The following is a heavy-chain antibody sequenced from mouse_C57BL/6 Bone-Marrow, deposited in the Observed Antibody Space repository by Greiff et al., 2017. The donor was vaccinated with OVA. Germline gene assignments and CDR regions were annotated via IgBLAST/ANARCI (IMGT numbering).Heavy chain of an antibody. CDR1: GYSFTGCY. J-gene: IGHJ4*01. CDR2: IYPYNGVS. D-gene: IGHD2-4*01. Sequence: VQLQQSGPELVKPGASVKISCKASGYSFTGCYMHWVKQSHGNILDWIGYIYPYNGVSSYNQKFKGKATLTVDKSSSTAYMELRSLTSEDSAVYYCARRGLRRSFYAMDYWGQGTSVTVSS. CDR3: ARRGLRRSFYAMDY. V-gene: IGHV1-31*01.